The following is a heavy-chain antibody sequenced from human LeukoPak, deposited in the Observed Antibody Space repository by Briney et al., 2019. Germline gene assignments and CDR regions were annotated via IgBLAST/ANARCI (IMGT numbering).Heavy chain of an antibody. V-gene: IGHV5-51*01. CDR1: GYSFTSYW. J-gene: IGHJ3*02. D-gene: IGHD3-22*01. CDR2: IYPGDSDT. Sequence: GESLKISCKGSGYSFTSYWIGWVRQMPGRGLEWMGIIYPGDSDTRYSPSFQGQVTISADKSISTAYLQWSSLKASDTAMYYCARAAQVRPMIVPPDAFDIWGQGTMVTVSS. CDR3: ARAAQVRPMIVPPDAFDI.